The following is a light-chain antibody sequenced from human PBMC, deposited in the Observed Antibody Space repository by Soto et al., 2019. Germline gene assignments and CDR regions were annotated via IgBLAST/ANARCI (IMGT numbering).Light chain of an antibody. J-gene: IGLJ2*01. CDR3: SSYTSSSTL. V-gene: IGLV2-14*01. CDR2: DVS. CDR1: SSDVGGYNY. Sequence: QSVLTQPASVSGSPVQSITISCTGTSSDVGGYNYVSWYQQHPGKDPKLMIYDVSNRPSGVSNRFSGSKSGNTASLTISGLQAEDEADYSCSSYTSSSTLFGGGTQLTVL.